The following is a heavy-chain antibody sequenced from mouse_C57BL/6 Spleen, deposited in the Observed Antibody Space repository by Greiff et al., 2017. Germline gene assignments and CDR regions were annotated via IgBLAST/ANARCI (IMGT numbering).Heavy chain of an antibody. V-gene: IGHV10-1*01. J-gene: IGHJ3*01. D-gene: IGHD1-1*01. CDR3: VRHYYGSSLWFAY. Sequence: EVKLVESGGGLVQPKGSLKLSCAASGFSFNTYAMNWVRQAPGKGLEWVARIRSKSNNYATYYADSVKDRFTISRDDSESMLYLQMNNLKTEDTAMYYCVRHYYGSSLWFAYWGQGTLVTVSA. CDR1: GFSFNTYA. CDR2: IRSKSNNYAT.